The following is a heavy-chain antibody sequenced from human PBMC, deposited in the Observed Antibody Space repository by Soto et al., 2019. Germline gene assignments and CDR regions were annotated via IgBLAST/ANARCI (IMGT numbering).Heavy chain of an antibody. D-gene: IGHD6-13*01. CDR2: TYYSGST. J-gene: IGHJ6*02. Sequence: SETLSLTCTVSGGSISSSSYYWGWIRQPPGKGLEWVGSTYYSGSTYYNPSLKSRVTISVDTSKNQFSLKLSSVTAADTAVYYCARQTPGYSSSWYRNYYYYGMDVWGQGTTVTVSS. CDR1: GGSISSSSYY. V-gene: IGHV4-39*01. CDR3: ARQTPGYSSSWYRNYYYYGMDV.